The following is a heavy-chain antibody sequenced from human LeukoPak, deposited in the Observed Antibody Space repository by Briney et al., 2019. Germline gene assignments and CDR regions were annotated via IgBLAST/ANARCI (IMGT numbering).Heavy chain of an antibody. CDR3: ARDTVEAYYGSGSYSY. Sequence: ASVKVSCKASGYTFTSYGISWVRQAPGQGLEWMGWISAYNGNTNYAQKLQGRVTMTTDTSTSTAYMELRSLRSDDTAVYYCARDTVEAYYGSGSYSYWGQGTLVTVSP. D-gene: IGHD3-10*01. V-gene: IGHV1-18*01. CDR1: GYTFTSYG. J-gene: IGHJ4*02. CDR2: ISAYNGNT.